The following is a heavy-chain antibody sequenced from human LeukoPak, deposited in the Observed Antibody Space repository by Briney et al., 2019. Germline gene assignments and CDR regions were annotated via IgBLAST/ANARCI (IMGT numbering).Heavy chain of an antibody. Sequence: PGGSLRLSCAASGFTFSRYTINWVRQAPGKGLEWVSSISSNSGYKKYADSLKGRFTISRDDAKNSLSLQMNSLRAEDTAVYYCARSGIKMVRGVIIKSPHHMDVWGKGTTVTVSS. D-gene: IGHD3-10*01. CDR2: ISSNSGYK. CDR1: GFTFSRYT. CDR3: ARSGIKMVRGVIIKSPHHMDV. J-gene: IGHJ6*03. V-gene: IGHV3-21*01.